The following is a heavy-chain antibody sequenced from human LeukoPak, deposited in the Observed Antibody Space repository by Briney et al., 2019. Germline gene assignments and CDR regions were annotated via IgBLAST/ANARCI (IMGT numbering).Heavy chain of an antibody. D-gene: IGHD6-19*01. J-gene: IGHJ4*02. CDR2: FDPEDGET. V-gene: IGHV1-24*01. CDR3: ATVGYSSGWYHPRKVDYYFDY. Sequence: ASVKVSCKVSGYTLTELSMHWVRQAPGKGLEWMGGFDPEDGETIYAQKFQGRVTMTEDTSTDTAYMELSSLRPEDTAVYYCATVGYSSGWYHPRKVDYYFDYWGQGTLVTVSS. CDR1: GYTLTELS.